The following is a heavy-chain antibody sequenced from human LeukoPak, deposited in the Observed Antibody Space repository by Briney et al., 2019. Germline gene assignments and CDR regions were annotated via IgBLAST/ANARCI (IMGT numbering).Heavy chain of an antibody. D-gene: IGHD6-13*01. J-gene: IGHJ6*02. V-gene: IGHV3-33*01. CDR3: ARSPSSSSWPYYYYYYGMDV. Sequence: PGRSLRLSCAASGLTFSSYGMHGVRQAPGKGLEWEAVIWYDGSNKYYADSVKGRFTISRDNSKNTLYLQMNSLRAEDTAVYYCARSPSSSSWPYYYYYYGMDVWGQGTTVTVSS. CDR1: GLTFSSYG. CDR2: IWYDGSNK.